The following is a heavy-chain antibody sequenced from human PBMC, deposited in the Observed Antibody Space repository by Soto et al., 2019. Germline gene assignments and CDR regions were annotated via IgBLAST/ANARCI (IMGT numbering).Heavy chain of an antibody. D-gene: IGHD6-13*01. Sequence: GESLKISCKGSGYSFTSYWIGWVRQMPGKGLEWMGIIYPGDSDTRYSPSFQGQVTISADKSISTAYLQWSSLKASDTAMYYCARHGVRTSIAAATIDYWGQGTLVTVSS. V-gene: IGHV5-51*01. CDR3: ARHGVRTSIAAATIDY. J-gene: IGHJ4*02. CDR1: GYSFTSYW. CDR2: IYPGDSDT.